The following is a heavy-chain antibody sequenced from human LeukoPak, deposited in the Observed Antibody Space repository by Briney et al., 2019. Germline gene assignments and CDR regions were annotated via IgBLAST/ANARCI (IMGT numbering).Heavy chain of an antibody. CDR2: IIPLFGTA. D-gene: IGHD4-23*01. CDR3: SKLVTTVITPFDY. CDR1: GGTFSSYA. J-gene: IGHJ4*02. V-gene: IGHV1-69*13. Sequence: ASVKVSCKASGGTFSSYAISWVRQAPGQGLEWMGGIIPLFGTANYAQKFLGRVIITADESTSTTHMYLSSLKSEDTAEYYCSKLVTTVITPFDYWGQGTLVIVSS.